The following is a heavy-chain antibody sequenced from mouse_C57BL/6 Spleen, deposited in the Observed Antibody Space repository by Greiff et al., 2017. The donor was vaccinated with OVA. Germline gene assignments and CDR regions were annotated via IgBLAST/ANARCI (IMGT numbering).Heavy chain of an antibody. CDR3: ARGELLLPYFDY. CDR2: INPNYGTN. V-gene: IGHV1-39*01. CDR1: GYSFTDYN. D-gene: IGHD1-1*01. J-gene: IGHJ2*01. Sequence: EVKLQESGPELVKPGASVKISCKASGYSFTDYNMNWVKQSNGKSLEWIGVINPNYGTNSYNQKFKGKATLTVDQSSSTAYMQLNSLTSEDSAVYYCARGELLLPYFDYWGQGTTLTVSS.